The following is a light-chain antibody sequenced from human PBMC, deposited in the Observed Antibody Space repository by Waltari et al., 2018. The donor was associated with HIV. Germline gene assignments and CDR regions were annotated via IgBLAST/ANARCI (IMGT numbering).Light chain of an antibody. CDR3: CSYAGSSTPYV. Sequence: GQSITISCTGTSSDVGGYNYVSWYQQHPGKAPKLMIYDVSKRPSGVSNRFSGSKSGNTASLTISGLQAEDEADYYCCSYAGSSTPYVFGTGTKVTVL. CDR1: SSDVGGYNY. J-gene: IGLJ1*01. V-gene: IGLV2-23*02. CDR2: DVS.